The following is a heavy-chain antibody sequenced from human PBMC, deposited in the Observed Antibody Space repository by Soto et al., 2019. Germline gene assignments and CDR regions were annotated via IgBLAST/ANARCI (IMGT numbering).Heavy chain of an antibody. D-gene: IGHD3-22*01. Sequence: EVQLLDSGGGLVQPGGSLRLSCAGSGFTFSSYAMSWVRQAPGKGLEWVSSISNSGGGTYYADSVKGRFTISRDNSMNTLCLQMTSLRAEDTAVYYCRQAVTAGSGYCFDYGSQRTLVTVSA. V-gene: IGHV3-23*01. CDR3: RQAVTAGSGYCFDY. CDR1: GFTFSSYA. CDR2: ISNSGGGT. J-gene: IGHJ4*02.